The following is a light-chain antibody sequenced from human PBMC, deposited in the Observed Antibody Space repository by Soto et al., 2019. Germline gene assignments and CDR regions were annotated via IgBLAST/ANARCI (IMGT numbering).Light chain of an antibody. J-gene: IGKJ2*01. CDR3: QQANSFPHT. CDR1: KGISTY. CDR2: GAS. Sequence: DIQMTQSPSSLSASVGDRVTIACGASKGISTYLGWYQQKPGIAPKLLISGASSLQGGVPSRFSGSGSGTDFTLTISSLQPEDFATYYCQQANSFPHTFGQGTRLEIK. V-gene: IGKV1D-12*01.